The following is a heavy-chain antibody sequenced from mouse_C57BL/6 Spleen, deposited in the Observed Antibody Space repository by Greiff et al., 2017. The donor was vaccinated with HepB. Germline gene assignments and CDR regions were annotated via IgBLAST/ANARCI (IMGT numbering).Heavy chain of an antibody. V-gene: IGHV1-52*01. CDR2: IDPSDSET. CDR1: GYTFTSYW. J-gene: IGHJ2*01. Sequence: QVQLQQPGAELVRPGSSVKLSCKASGYTFTSYWMHWVKQRPIHGLEWIGNIDPSDSETHYNQKFKDKATLTVDKSSSTAYMQLSSLTSEDSAVYYCARRDYGNYDSWAQGTTLTVSS. D-gene: IGHD2-1*01. CDR3: ARRDYGNYDS.